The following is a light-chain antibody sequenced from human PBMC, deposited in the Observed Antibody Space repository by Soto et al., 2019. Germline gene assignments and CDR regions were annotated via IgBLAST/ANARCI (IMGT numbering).Light chain of an antibody. CDR1: QTISSW. CDR3: QQYSGYST. V-gene: IGKV1-5*03. CDR2: KAS. J-gene: IGKJ1*01. Sequence: DIQMTQSPSPLSAAVGDRVTITCRASQTISSWLAWYQQKPGKAPKLLIYKASTLETGVPSRFSGSGSGTEFTLTISSLQPDDFATYYCQQYSGYSTLGRGTKVDIK.